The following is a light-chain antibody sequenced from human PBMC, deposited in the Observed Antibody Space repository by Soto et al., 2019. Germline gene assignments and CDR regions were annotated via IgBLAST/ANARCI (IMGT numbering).Light chain of an antibody. CDR1: SGHSSNV. CDR2: LEGSGSY. J-gene: IGLJ3*02. CDR3: ETWDTNTRV. V-gene: IGLV4-60*03. Sequence: QPVLTQSSSASASRGSSVKLTCTLSSGHSSNVIAWHQQQPGKAPRFLMKLEGSGSYNKGSGVPDRFSGSSSGADRYLTISNLQPEDEADYYCETWDTNTRVFGGGTKLTVL.